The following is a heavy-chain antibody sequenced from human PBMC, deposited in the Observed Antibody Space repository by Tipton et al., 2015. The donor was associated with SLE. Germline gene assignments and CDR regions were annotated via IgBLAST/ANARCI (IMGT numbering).Heavy chain of an antibody. CDR3: ARRHRPYIVVIPDAFDI. CDR2: IYHRGST. Sequence: TLSLTCAVSGYSISSGYYWGWIRQSPGKGLEWIGSIYHRGSTYYNPSLKSRVAMSVDTSKNQFSLSLSSTTAADTAVYYCARRHRPYIVVIPDAFDIWGQGTMVTVSS. J-gene: IGHJ3*02. CDR1: GYSISSGYY. D-gene: IGHD2-15*01. V-gene: IGHV4-38-2*01.